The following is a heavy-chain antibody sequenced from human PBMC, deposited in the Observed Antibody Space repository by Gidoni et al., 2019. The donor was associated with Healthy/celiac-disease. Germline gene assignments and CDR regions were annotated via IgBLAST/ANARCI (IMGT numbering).Heavy chain of an antibody. D-gene: IGHD3-3*01. Sequence: QVQLVQSGAEVKKPGASVKVSCKASGYTFNGDYMHWVRQAPGQGREWMGWINPNSGGTTYAQKFPGRVTMTRDTSISTAYMELSRLRSDDTAVYYCARDRRYDFWSGYYIDYWGQGTLVTVSS. V-gene: IGHV1-2*02. J-gene: IGHJ4*02. CDR2: INPNSGGT. CDR1: GYTFNGDY. CDR3: ARDRRYDFWSGYYIDY.